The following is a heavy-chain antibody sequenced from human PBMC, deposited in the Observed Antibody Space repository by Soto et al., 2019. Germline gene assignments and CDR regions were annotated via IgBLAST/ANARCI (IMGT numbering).Heavy chain of an antibody. Sequence: QLQLQESGPGLVKPSETLSLTCTVSGGSISSSSYYWGWIHQPPGKGLEWIGTIYYSGNTYYNPSLKSRVTISVDTPKNYFSLNLSSVTAADTAVYYCARSIGYYDTTGYLDWGQGILVSVSS. V-gene: IGHV4-39*02. CDR1: GGSISSSSYY. J-gene: IGHJ4*02. CDR3: ARSIGYYDTTGYLD. D-gene: IGHD3-22*01. CDR2: IYYSGNT.